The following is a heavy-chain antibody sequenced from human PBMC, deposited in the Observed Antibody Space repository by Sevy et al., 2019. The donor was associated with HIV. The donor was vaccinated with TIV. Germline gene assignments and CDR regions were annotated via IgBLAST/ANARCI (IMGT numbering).Heavy chain of an antibody. D-gene: IGHD3-22*01. CDR3: ARERKMYDSSGYYFHFDY. Sequence: GGSLRLSCAASGFTFSSYSMNWVRQAPGKGLKWVSYISRSSSTIYYADSVKGRFTISRDNAKNSLYLQMNSLRDEDTAVYYCARERKMYDSSGYYFHFDYWGQRTLVTVSS. V-gene: IGHV3-48*02. CDR1: GFTFSSYS. CDR2: ISRSSSTI. J-gene: IGHJ4*02.